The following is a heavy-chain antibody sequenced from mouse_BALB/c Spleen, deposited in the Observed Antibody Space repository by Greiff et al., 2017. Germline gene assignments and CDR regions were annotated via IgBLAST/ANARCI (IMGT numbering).Heavy chain of an antibody. Sequence: EVQLQESGPELVKPGASVKMSCKASGYTFTDYYMDWVKQSPGESLEWIGRVNPYNGGTSYNQKFKGKATLTVDKSSSTAYMELNSLTSEDSAVYYCARRDYYRYDVLDDWGQGTTLTVSS. CDR3: ARRDYYRYDVLDD. J-gene: IGHJ2*01. CDR2: VNPYNGGT. D-gene: IGHD2-14*01. V-gene: IGHV1-19*01. CDR1: GYTFTDYY.